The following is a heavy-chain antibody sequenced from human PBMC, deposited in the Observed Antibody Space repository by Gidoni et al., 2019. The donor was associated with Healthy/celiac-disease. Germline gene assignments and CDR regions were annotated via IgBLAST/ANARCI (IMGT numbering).Heavy chain of an antibody. CDR3: AAPKRGYCSGGSCYSPDY. Sequence: QVQLVESGGGLVKPGGSLRLSCAASGFTFSDYYMSWIRQAPGKGLEWVSYISSSSSYTNYADSVKGRFTISRDNAKNSLYLQMNSLRAEDTAVYYCAAPKRGYCSGGSCYSPDYWGQGTLVTVSS. V-gene: IGHV3-11*06. CDR2: ISSSSSYT. D-gene: IGHD2-15*01. CDR1: GFTFSDYY. J-gene: IGHJ4*02.